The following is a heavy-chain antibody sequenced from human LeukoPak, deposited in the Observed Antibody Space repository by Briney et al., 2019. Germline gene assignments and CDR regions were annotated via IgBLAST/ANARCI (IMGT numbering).Heavy chain of an antibody. J-gene: IGHJ6*03. V-gene: IGHV3-23*01. CDR3: AKDLSNYDIKYYYYMDV. D-gene: IGHD3-3*01. CDR2: ISGSGGST. Sequence: GGSLRLSCAASGFTFSSYAMSWVRQAPGKGLGWVSAISGSGGSTYYADSVKGRFTISRDNSKNTLYLQMNSLRAEDTAVYYCAKDLSNYDIKYYYYMDVWGKGTTVTVSS. CDR1: GFTFSSYA.